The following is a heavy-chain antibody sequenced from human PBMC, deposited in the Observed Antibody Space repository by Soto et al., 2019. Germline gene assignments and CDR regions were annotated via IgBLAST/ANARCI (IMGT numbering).Heavy chain of an antibody. D-gene: IGHD6-19*01. CDR2: INPNSGGT. J-gene: IGHJ5*02. CDR3: AREAVAGTFWFDP. V-gene: IGHV1-2*02. CDR1: GYTFTGYY. Sequence: ASVKVSCKASGYTFTGYYMHWVRPAPGQGLEWMGWINPNSGGTNYAQKLQGRVTMTTDTSTSTAYMELRSLRSDDTAVYYCAREAVAGTFWFDPWGQGTLVTVSS.